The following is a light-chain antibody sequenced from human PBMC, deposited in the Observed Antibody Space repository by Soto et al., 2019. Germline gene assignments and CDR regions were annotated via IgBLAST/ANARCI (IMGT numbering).Light chain of an antibody. V-gene: IGLV1-51*01. J-gene: IGLJ1*01. CDR1: SSDMGNYA. Sequence: QSVLTQPPSVSAAPGQKVTISCSGSSSDMGNYAVSWYQQLPGTAPRLLIYDDDKRPSGIPDRFSGSKSGTSATLGITGFQTGDEADYYCGSWDSSLSAYVFATGTKLTVL. CDR2: DDD. CDR3: GSWDSSLSAYV.